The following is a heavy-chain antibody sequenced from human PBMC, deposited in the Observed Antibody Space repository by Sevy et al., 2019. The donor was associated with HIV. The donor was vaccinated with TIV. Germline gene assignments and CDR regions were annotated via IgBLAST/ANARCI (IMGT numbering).Heavy chain of an antibody. V-gene: IGHV4-59*01. J-gene: IGHJ4*02. CDR1: GDSISSYY. Sequence: SETLSLTCTVSGDSISSYYWTWIRQPPGKGLEWIGYIYDSGNTNYNPSLKSRVAKSVDTSKNQFSLGLSSVTAADTAVYYCARGYNWNIEGLDYWGQGTLVTVSS. D-gene: IGHD1-20*01. CDR2: IYDSGNT. CDR3: ARGYNWNIEGLDY.